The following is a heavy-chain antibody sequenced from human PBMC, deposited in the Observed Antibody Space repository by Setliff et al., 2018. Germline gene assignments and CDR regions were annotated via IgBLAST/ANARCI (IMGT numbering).Heavy chain of an antibody. Sequence: GESLKISCKGSGYNFTTYWIGWVRQMPRKGLEWMGIIHPGDSDTRYSPSFQGQVTISVDKSISTAYLQWSSLKASDTAMYYCASTDYDTSGYYYVADAFDIWGQGTMVTVSS. CDR3: ASTDYDTSGYYYVADAFDI. D-gene: IGHD3-22*01. CDR2: IHPGDSDT. J-gene: IGHJ3*02. V-gene: IGHV5-51*01. CDR1: GYNFTTYW.